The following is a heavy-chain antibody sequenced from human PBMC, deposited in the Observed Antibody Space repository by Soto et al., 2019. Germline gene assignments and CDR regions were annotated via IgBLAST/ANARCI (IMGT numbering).Heavy chain of an antibody. CDR3: ARVIVATMLPYYYYYYYTDV. CDR1: GGSFSGYY. D-gene: IGHD5-12*01. Sequence: SETLSLTCAVYGGSFSGYYWSWIRQPPGKGLEWIGEINHSGSTNYNPSLKSRVTISVDTSKNQFSLKLSSVTAADTAVYYCARVIVATMLPYYYYYYYTDVWGKGPTVTVSS. CDR2: INHSGST. J-gene: IGHJ6*03. V-gene: IGHV4-34*01.